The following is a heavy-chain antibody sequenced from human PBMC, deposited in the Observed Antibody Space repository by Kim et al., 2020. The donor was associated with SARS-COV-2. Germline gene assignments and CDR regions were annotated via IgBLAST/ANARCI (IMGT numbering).Heavy chain of an antibody. D-gene: IGHD1-26*01. CDR3: AKSQGGHSASSNCLDP. CDR1: GFTFSSHA. CDR2: ITNSRDST. Sequence: GGSLRLSCAASGFTFSSHAMSWVRQAPGKGLEWVSTITNSRDSTYYADSVKGRFTISRDNSKNTLYLQMNSLRAEDTAVYFCAKSQGGHSASSNCLDPWGQGTLFTVSS. J-gene: IGHJ5*02. V-gene: IGHV3-23*01.